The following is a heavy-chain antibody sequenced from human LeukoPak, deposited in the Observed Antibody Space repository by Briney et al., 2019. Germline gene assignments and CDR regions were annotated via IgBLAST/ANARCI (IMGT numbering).Heavy chain of an antibody. CDR1: GFTFSTFP. D-gene: IGHD2-2*01. CDR3: VKEAVGCSSAACLYYFDY. Sequence: GGSLRLSCSASGFTFSTFPMYWVRQAPGKGLEYVSAVSGSGGSTHYADSVKGRFTISRDNSKNTLYLQMHSLTIEDTAVYYCVKEAVGCSSAACLYYFDYWGQGTLVTVPS. J-gene: IGHJ4*02. CDR2: VSGSGGST. V-gene: IGHV3-64D*06.